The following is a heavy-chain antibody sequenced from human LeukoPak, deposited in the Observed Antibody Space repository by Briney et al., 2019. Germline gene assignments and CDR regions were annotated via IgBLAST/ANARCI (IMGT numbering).Heavy chain of an antibody. D-gene: IGHD3-22*01. CDR2: IYHSGST. CDR3: ARVRGYYDSSGYYTDY. CDR1: GGSISSSNW. J-gene: IGHJ4*02. V-gene: IGHV4-4*02. Sequence: PSETLSLTCAVSGGSISSSNWWSWVRQPPGQGLEWIGEIYHSGSTNYNPSLKSRVTISVDTSKNQFSLKLSSVTAADTAVYYCARVRGYYDSSGYYTDYWGQGTLVTVSS.